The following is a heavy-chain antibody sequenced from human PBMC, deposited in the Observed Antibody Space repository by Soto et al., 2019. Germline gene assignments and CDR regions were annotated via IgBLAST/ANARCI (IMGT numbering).Heavy chain of an antibody. D-gene: IGHD6-13*01. CDR1: A. V-gene: IGHV1-3*01. Sequence: AMHWVRQAPGQRLEWMGWINAGNGNTKYSQKFQGRVTITRDTSASTAYMELSSLRSEDTAVYYCARDTGIAAAGTWWFDPWGQATLVTVSS. CDR3: ARDTGIAAAGTWWFDP. CDR2: INAGNGNT. J-gene: IGHJ5*02.